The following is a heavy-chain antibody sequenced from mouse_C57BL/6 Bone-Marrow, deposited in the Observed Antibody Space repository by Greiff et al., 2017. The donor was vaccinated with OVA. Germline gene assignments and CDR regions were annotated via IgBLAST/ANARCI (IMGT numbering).Heavy chain of an antibody. CDR1: GYTFTSYG. J-gene: IGHJ4*01. V-gene: IGHV1-81*01. CDR2: IYPRSGNT. CDR3: ARRDYYGSSSFYAMDY. D-gene: IGHD1-1*01. Sequence: QVQLQQSGAELARPGASVKLSCKASGYTFTSYGISWVKQRTGQGLEWIGEIYPRSGNTYYNEKFKGKATLTADKSSSTAYMELRSLTSEDSAVYFCARRDYYGSSSFYAMDYWGQGTSVTVSS.